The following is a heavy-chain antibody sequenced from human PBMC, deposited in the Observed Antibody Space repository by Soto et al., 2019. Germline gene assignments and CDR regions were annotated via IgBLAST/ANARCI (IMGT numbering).Heavy chain of an antibody. Sequence: SETLSLTCAVSGYSISSGYYWGWIRQPPGKGLEWIGSIYHSGSTYYNPSLKSRVTISVDTSKNQFSLKLSSVTAADTAVYYCARQGGGSYYCFDYRGKGTLVTVSS. D-gene: IGHD1-26*01. CDR2: IYHSGST. V-gene: IGHV4-38-2*01. CDR3: ARQGGGSYYCFDY. J-gene: IGHJ4*02. CDR1: GYSISSGYY.